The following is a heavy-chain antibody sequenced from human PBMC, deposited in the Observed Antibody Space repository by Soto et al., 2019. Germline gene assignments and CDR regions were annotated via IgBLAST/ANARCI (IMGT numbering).Heavy chain of an antibody. Sequence: EVQLLDSGGGLVQPGGSLRISCAASGITFSSYGMSWVRQAPGKGLEWVAGIPVIGERRYYADSVKGRFTISRDNAKNTLYLQMTSLRVEDAAVYFCAREGDRYGTVCFDSWGQGTLVTVSS. D-gene: IGHD1-1*01. CDR3: AREGDRYGTVCFDS. CDR2: IPVIGERR. J-gene: IGHJ4*02. CDR1: GITFSSYG. V-gene: IGHV3-23*01.